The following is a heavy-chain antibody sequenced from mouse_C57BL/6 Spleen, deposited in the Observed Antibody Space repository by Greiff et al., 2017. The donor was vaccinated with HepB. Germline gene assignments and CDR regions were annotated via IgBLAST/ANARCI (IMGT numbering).Heavy chain of an antibody. CDR1: GFTFSDYG. V-gene: IGHV5-15*01. CDR2: ISNLAYSI. D-gene: IGHD4-1*01. J-gene: IGHJ1*03. Sequence: EVKLMESGGGLVQPGGSLKLSCAASGFTFSDYGMAWVRQAPRKGPEWVAFISNLAYSIYYADTVTGRFTISRENAKNTLYLEMSSLRSEDKAMYYCARFLTGTSDWYFDVWGTGTTVTVSS. CDR3: ARFLTGTSDWYFDV.